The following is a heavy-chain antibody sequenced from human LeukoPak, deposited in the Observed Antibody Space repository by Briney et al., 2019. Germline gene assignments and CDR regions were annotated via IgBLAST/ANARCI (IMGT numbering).Heavy chain of an antibody. D-gene: IGHD3/OR15-3a*01. V-gene: IGHV1-46*01. CDR3: ARSPWTQHYMDV. J-gene: IGHJ6*03. CDR2: INPSGGST. CDR1: GYTFTSYY. Sequence: ASVKVSCKASGYTFTSYYMHWVRQAPGRGLEWMGIINPSGGSTSYAQKFQGRVTMTRDTSTSTVYMELSSLRSEDTAVYYCARSPWTQHYMDVWGKGTTVTVSS.